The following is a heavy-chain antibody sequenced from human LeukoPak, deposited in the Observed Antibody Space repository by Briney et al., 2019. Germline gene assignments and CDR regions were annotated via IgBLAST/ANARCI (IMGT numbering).Heavy chain of an antibody. CDR3: ARGFVVAGKVLDYYYGMDV. CDR1: GLTFSSYW. CDR2: INSDGSST. J-gene: IGHJ6*02. D-gene: IGHD6-19*01. Sequence: GSLRLSCAASGLTFSSYWMHWVRQAPGKGLVWVSRINSDGSSTSYADSVKGRFTISRDNAKNTLYLQMNSLRAEDTAVYYCARGFVVAGKVLDYYYGMDVWGQGTTVTVSS. V-gene: IGHV3-74*01.